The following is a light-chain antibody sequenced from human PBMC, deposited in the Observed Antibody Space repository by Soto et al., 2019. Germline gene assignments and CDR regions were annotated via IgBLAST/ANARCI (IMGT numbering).Light chain of an antibody. CDR3: QSHDSSLNSWV. CDR1: SSNIGAAYD. CDR2: GNT. V-gene: IGLV1-40*01. Sequence: QSVLTQPPSMSGAPGQRVTISCTGSSSNIGAAYDVHWYQHLSGTAPKLLIYGNTNRPSGVPDRFSGSKSGTSASLAITGLQAEDEADYYCQSHDSSLNSWVFGGGTQLTVL. J-gene: IGLJ3*02.